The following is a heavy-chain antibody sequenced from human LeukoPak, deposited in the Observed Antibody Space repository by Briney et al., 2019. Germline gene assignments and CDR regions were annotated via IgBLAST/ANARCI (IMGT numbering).Heavy chain of an antibody. CDR2: IYYSGST. Sequence: SETLSLTCTVSGGSVSSGSYYWSWIRQPPGKGLEWIGFIYYSGSTNYNPSLKSRVTISVDTSKNQFSLRLNSVTAADTAVYYCARSRAFNSGAFDPWGQGSLVTVSS. V-gene: IGHV4-61*01. CDR3: ARSRAFNSGAFDP. CDR1: GGSVSSGSYY. D-gene: IGHD1-26*01. J-gene: IGHJ5*02.